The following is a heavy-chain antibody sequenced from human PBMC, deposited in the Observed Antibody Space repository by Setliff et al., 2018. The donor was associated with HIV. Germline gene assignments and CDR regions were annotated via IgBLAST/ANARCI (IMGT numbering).Heavy chain of an antibody. D-gene: IGHD2-15*01. CDR3: ARDDIVVVVAASRVDDAFDI. CDR2: VYQSGST. V-gene: IGHV4-39*02. J-gene: IGHJ3*02. Sequence: SETLSLTCTVYGASISNSNSYWGWIRQPPGKRLEWLGSVYQSGSTSYNPSLSSRLTISVDTSKNQVSLRLSSVTAADTAVYYCARDDIVVVVAASRVDDAFDIWGQGTMVTVSS. CDR1: GASISNSNSY.